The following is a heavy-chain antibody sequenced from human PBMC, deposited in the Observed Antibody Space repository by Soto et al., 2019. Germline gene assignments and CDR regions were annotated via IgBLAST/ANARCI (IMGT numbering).Heavy chain of an antibody. CDR3: ANRDGDGSGKSYYYYGMDV. CDR2: ISGSGGST. V-gene: IGHV3-23*01. D-gene: IGHD3-10*01. J-gene: IGHJ6*02. CDR1: GFTFSNYA. Sequence: GGSLRLSCAASGFTFSNYAMSWVRQAPGKGLEWVSAISGSGGSTYYADSVKGRFTISRDNSKNTLYLQMNSLRAEDTAVYYCANRDGDGSGKSYYYYGMDVWGQGTTVTVSS.